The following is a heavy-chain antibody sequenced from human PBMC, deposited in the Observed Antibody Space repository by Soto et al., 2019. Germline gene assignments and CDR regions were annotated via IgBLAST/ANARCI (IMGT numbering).Heavy chain of an antibody. CDR1: GFTFSSYA. V-gene: IGHV3-23*01. CDR2: ISGSGGST. CDR3: AKIGGVVADYYYYGMDV. D-gene: IGHD2-15*01. Sequence: GGSLRLSCAASGFTFSSYAMSWVRQARGKGLEWVSAISGSGGSTYYADSVKGRFTISRDNSKNTLYLQMNSLRAEDTAVYYCAKIGGVVADYYYYGMDVWGQGTTVTVSS. J-gene: IGHJ6*02.